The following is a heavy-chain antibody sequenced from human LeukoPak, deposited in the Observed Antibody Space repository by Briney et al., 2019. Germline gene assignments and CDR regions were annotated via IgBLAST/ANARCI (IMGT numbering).Heavy chain of an antibody. CDR2: IYHSGST. J-gene: IGHJ4*02. V-gene: IGHV4-59*08. CDR3: ARHAAFAEYQSHLTHFDY. Sequence: SETLSLTCTVSGGSISSYYWSWIRQPPGKRLEWIGYIYHSGSTNYNSSLKSRVTISVDTSKNQFSLKLSSVTAADTAVYYCARHAAFAEYQSHLTHFDYWGQGTLVTVSS. D-gene: IGHD2-2*01. CDR1: GGSISSYY.